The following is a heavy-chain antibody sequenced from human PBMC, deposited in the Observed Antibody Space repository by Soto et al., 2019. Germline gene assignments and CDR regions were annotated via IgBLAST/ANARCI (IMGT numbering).Heavy chain of an antibody. V-gene: IGHV3-30*18. CDR1: GFTFSSYG. D-gene: IGHD6-19*01. CDR2: ISYDGSNK. J-gene: IGHJ4*02. Sequence: QVPLVESGGGVVQPGRSLRLSCAASGFTFSSYGMHWVRQAPGKGLEWVAVISYDGSNKYYADSVKGRFTISRDNSKNTLYLQMNSLRAEDTAVYYCAKAETVAGSYYFDYWGQGTLVTVSS. CDR3: AKAETVAGSYYFDY.